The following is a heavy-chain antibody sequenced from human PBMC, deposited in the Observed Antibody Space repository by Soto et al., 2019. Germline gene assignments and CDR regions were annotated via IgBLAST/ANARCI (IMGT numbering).Heavy chain of an antibody. CDR3: ATYSSLDY. CDR1: GFTVSNNY. J-gene: IGHJ4*02. V-gene: IGHV3-53*02. D-gene: IGHD6-13*01. Sequence: EVQLVETGGGLIQPGGSLRLSCAASGFTVSNNYMSWVRQAPGKGLEWVSLIYSGGSTYYADSVKGRFTIARDNSKNTLYLQMNSMRAEDTAVYYCATYSSLDYWGQGTLVTVSS. CDR2: IYSGGST.